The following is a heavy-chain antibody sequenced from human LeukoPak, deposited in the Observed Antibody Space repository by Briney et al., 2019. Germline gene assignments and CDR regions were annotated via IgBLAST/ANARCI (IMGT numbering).Heavy chain of an antibody. Sequence: GGSLRLSCAASGFTFSSYAIHWVRQAPGKGLEWVAVISYDGSNKYYADSVKGRFTISRDNSKNTLYLQMNSLRAEDTAVYYCAMATSLSGLRYWGQGTLVTVSS. CDR1: GFTFSSYA. J-gene: IGHJ4*02. V-gene: IGHV3-30-3*01. D-gene: IGHD5-24*01. CDR3: AMATSLSGLRY. CDR2: ISYDGSNK.